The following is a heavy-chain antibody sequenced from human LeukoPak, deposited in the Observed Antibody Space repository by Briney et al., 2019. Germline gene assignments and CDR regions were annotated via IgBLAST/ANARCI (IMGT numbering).Heavy chain of an antibody. CDR3: AKPISGGLAVTADWFHP. V-gene: IGHV3-23*01. D-gene: IGHD6-19*01. J-gene: IGHJ5*01. CDR1: GFAFSVYA. Sequence: QTGGSLRLSCAASGFAFSVYAMSWPRQPPGKGLEWVSTINANSGTTSYAASVRGRFTISRDNSKNTLYLQLNTLRADDTATYYCAKPISGGLAVTADWFHPWGQGTLVVVSS. CDR2: INANSGTT.